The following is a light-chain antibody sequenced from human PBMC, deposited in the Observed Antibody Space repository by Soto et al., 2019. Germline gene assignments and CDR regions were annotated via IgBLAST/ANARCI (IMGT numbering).Light chain of an antibody. CDR2: DAS. V-gene: IGKV3-15*01. CDR3: QQYNNWPPLT. J-gene: IGKJ4*01. CDR1: QSVSNN. Sequence: DIVMTQSPATLSVSPGESATLSCRASQSVSNNLAWYQRKPGQAPRLLIYDASTRATGIPARFSGSGSGTEFTLTVNSLQSEDFAVYYCQQYNNWPPLTFGGGTKVEIK.